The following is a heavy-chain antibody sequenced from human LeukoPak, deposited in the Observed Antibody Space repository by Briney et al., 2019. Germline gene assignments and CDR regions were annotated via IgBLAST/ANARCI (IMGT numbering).Heavy chain of an antibody. V-gene: IGHV4-4*07. CDR2: IYTSGST. D-gene: IGHD4-17*01. CDR3: ARDLGSLDYGDYVVWFDP. Sequence: SETLSLTCAVCGGSFSGYYWSWIRQPAGKGLEWIGRIYTSGSTNYNPSLKSRVTMSVDTSKNQFSLKLSSVTAADTAVYYCARDLGSLDYGDYVVWFDPWGQGTLVTVSS. CDR1: GGSFSGYY. J-gene: IGHJ5*02.